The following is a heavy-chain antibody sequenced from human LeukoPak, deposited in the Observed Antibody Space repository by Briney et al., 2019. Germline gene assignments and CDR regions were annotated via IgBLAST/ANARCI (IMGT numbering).Heavy chain of an antibody. Sequence: GGSLRLSCAASEFTFSSYEMNWVRQAPGKGLEWVSYISTSGSTIYYADSVKGRFTISRDNAKNSLYLQMNSLRADDTAVYYCARVNYCSSTSCPRPHYYYYYGMDVWGQGTTVTVSS. J-gene: IGHJ6*02. V-gene: IGHV3-48*03. CDR2: ISTSGSTI. D-gene: IGHD2-2*01. CDR1: EFTFSSYE. CDR3: ARVNYCSSTSCPRPHYYYYYGMDV.